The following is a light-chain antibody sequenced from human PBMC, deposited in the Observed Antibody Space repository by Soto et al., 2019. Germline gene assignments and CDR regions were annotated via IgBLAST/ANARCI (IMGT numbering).Light chain of an antibody. CDR3: HQYNCWPRS. CDR1: QSVGSSF. V-gene: IGKV3-20*01. CDR2: GVS. J-gene: IGKJ5*01. Sequence: EVVLAQSPGTLSLSPGESATLSCRASQSVGSSFLAWYQQRPGQAPRLLIYGVSTRATGVPDRFSGSGSVTDFTLTISSLQPEDFALYYCHQYNCWPRSFGQGTRLEIK.